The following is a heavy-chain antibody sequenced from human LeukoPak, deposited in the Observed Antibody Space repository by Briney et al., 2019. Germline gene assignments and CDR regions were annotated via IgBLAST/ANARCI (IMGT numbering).Heavy chain of an antibody. CDR3: TRDSGTYNWLDP. Sequence: AGGSLRLSCAASGFTFSGSAIHWVRQSFGKGLEWIGHIEKEKNSYATASAYAVSVEGRFTVSRDDSKNMAFLQMSGLKAEDTALYFCTRDSGTYNWLDPWGQGTLVTVSS. CDR1: GFTFSGSA. V-gene: IGHV3-73*01. CDR2: IEKEKNSYATAS. D-gene: IGHD1-26*01. J-gene: IGHJ5*02.